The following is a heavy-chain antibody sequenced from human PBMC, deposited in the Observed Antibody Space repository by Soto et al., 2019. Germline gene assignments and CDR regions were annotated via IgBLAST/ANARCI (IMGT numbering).Heavy chain of an antibody. Sequence: EVQLVESGGGLIQPGGPLRLSCAASGFAVSSKYMTWVGQAPGKGLEWVSVIYGGGTTYYADSVKGRFTISRDTSKNTLYLQMNSLRAEDTAVYYCVQTTGWPGFDFWGQGTLVTVSS. V-gene: IGHV3-53*01. CDR3: VQTTGWPGFDF. CDR2: IYGGGTT. CDR1: GFAVSSKY. D-gene: IGHD6-19*01. J-gene: IGHJ4*02.